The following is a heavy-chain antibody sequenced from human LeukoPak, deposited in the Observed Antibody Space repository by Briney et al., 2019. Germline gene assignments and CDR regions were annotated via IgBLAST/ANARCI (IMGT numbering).Heavy chain of an antibody. Sequence: ASVQVSCKASGYSFSIYGITWARQAPRQGLEYLGWISASDGTTNYAQKVQDRVTMTTDTSTSTAYLELRSEDTAVYYCARCGAAVTTHFSHWGQGTLVTVSS. V-gene: IGHV1-18*01. D-gene: IGHD4-17*01. CDR3: ARCGAAVTTHFSH. CDR1: GYSFSIYG. CDR2: ISASDGTT. J-gene: IGHJ4*02.